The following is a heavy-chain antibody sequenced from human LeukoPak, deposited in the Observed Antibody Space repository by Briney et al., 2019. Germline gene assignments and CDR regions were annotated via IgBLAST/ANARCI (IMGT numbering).Heavy chain of an antibody. Sequence: SETLSLTCTVSGGSISSDSYYWGWIRQPPGKGLEWIGSIYYTGSTYYNPSLKSRVTMSVDTSKNQFSLKLSSVTAADTAVYYCARDWGVSARPGYMDVWGKGTTVTVSS. V-gene: IGHV4-39*07. CDR3: ARDWGVSARPGYMDV. CDR1: GGSISSDSYY. J-gene: IGHJ6*03. CDR2: IYYTGST. D-gene: IGHD6-6*01.